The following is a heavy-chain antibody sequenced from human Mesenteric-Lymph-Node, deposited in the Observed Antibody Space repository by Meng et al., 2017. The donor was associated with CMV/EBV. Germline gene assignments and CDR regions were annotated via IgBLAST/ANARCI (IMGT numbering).Heavy chain of an antibody. CDR1: GFTFSSYE. D-gene: IGHD5-24*01. Sequence: GGSLRLSCAASGFTFSSYEMNWVRQAPGKGLEWVSYTSSSGSTLYYADSVKGRFTISRDNAKNSLYLQMNSLRAEDTAVYFCARDSDSYSALDYWARERWSPSPQ. V-gene: IGHV3-48*03. J-gene: IGHJ4*02. CDR2: TSSSGSTL. CDR3: ARDSDSYSALDY.